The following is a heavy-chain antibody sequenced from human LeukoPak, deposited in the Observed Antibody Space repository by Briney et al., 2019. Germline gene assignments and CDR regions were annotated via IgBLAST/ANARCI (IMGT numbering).Heavy chain of an antibody. CDR3: ARKGDIAVAGLVLDH. Sequence: ASVKVSCKASEYTFTSYHIHWVRQAPGQGLEWMGMINPSGGSTSYAQKFQGRVTMTRDTSTSTVYMELSSLRSEDTAVYYCARKGDIAVAGLVLDHWGQGTLVTVSS. D-gene: IGHD6-19*01. CDR2: INPSGGST. CDR1: EYTFTSYH. J-gene: IGHJ4*02. V-gene: IGHV1-46*01.